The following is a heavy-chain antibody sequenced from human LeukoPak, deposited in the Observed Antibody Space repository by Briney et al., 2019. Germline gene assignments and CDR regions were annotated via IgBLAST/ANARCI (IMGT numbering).Heavy chain of an antibody. CDR3: ARVPPVNPNWFDP. CDR2: IIPIFGTA. J-gene: IGHJ5*02. V-gene: IGHV1-69*05. Sequence: GASAKVSCKASGGTFSSYAISWVRQAPGQGLEWMGRIIPIFGTANYAQKFQGRVTITTDESTSTAYMELSSLRSEDTAVYYCARVPPVNPNWFDPWGQGTLVTVSS. CDR1: GGTFSSYA.